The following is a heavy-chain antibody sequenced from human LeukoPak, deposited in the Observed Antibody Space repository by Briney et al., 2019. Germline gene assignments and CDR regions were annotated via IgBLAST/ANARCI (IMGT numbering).Heavy chain of an antibody. Sequence: ASVKVSCKASGYTFTSYDINWVRQAPGQGLEWMGWINPNSGGTNYAQKFQGRVTMTRGTSISTAYMELSRLRSDDTAVYYCARGRTTVTYFDYWGQGTLVTVSS. D-gene: IGHD4-17*01. CDR3: ARGRTTVTYFDY. J-gene: IGHJ4*02. CDR2: INPNSGGT. V-gene: IGHV1-2*02. CDR1: GYTFTSYD.